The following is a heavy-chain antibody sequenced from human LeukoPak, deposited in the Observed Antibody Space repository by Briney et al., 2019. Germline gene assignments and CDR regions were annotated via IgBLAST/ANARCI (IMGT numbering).Heavy chain of an antibody. CDR3: ARGKGDSLELDFDY. Sequence: SETLSLTCAVYGGSFSGYYWSWLRQPPGKGLEWIGEINHSGSTNYNPSLKSRVTISVDTSKNQFSLKLSSVTAADTAVYYCARGKGDSLELDFDYWGQGTLVTVSS. D-gene: IGHD1-7*01. J-gene: IGHJ4*02. CDR1: GGSFSGYY. V-gene: IGHV4-34*01. CDR2: INHSGST.